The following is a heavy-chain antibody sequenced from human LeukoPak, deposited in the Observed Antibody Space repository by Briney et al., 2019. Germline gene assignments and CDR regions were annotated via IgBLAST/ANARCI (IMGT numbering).Heavy chain of an antibody. V-gene: IGHV1-18*01. D-gene: IGHD5-12*01. Sequence: ASVKVSCKASGYTFSSYGITWVRQAPGQGLEWMGWISAYSGKTNSAQKLQGRVTLTTDTFTSTAYMELRSLRSDDTAVYYCVRLTAYSGYVLMGFEYWGQGTLVTVSS. J-gene: IGHJ4*02. CDR2: ISAYSGKT. CDR3: VRLTAYSGYVLMGFEY. CDR1: GYTFSSYG.